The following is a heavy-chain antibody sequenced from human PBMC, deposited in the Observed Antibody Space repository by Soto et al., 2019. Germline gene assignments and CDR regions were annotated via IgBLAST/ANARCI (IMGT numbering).Heavy chain of an antibody. J-gene: IGHJ4*01. V-gene: IGHV4-59*01. D-gene: IGHD2-21*01. CDR2: VYYSGST. CDR1: GDSISTYY. Sequence: ASETLSLTCDVSGDSISTYYWSWIRQPPGKGLEWIGYVYYSGSTLYNPSLESRVTLSIDMSKKQVSLKLSSVIAADTAVYYCARTRMIESWIDYWGHGTLVTVSS. CDR3: ARTRMIESWIDY.